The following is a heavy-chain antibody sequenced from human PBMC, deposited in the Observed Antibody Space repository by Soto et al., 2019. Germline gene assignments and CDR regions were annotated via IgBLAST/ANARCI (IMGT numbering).Heavy chain of an antibody. Sequence: SVKVSCKASGGTFSSYAISWVRQAPGQGLEWMGGIIPIFGTANYAQKFQGRVTITADESTSTAYMELSSLRSEDTAVYYCASSLQDYYDSSGYPHYYYGMDVWGQGTTVTVSS. CDR1: GGTFSSYA. J-gene: IGHJ6*02. CDR3: ASSLQDYYDSSGYPHYYYGMDV. D-gene: IGHD3-22*01. CDR2: IIPIFGTA. V-gene: IGHV1-69*13.